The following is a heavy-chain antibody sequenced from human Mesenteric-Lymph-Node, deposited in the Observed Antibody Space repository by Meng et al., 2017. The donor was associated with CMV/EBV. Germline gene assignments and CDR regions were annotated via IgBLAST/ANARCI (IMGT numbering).Heavy chain of an antibody. Sequence: QLQLQESGPGVVKPSGTLSLTCTASGGSISSSSYYWGWIRQPPGKGLEWIGSIYYSGSTYYNPSLKSRVTISVDTSKNQFSLKLSSVTAADTAVYYCARPHYYGSGSSPWFDPWGQGTLVTVSS. D-gene: IGHD3-10*01. CDR3: ARPHYYGSGSSPWFDP. V-gene: IGHV4-39*01. J-gene: IGHJ5*02. CDR2: IYYSGST. CDR1: GGSISSSSYY.